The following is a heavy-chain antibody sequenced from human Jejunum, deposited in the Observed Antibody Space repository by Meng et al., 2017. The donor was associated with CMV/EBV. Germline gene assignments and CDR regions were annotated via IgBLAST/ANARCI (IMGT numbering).Heavy chain of an antibody. CDR1: RDYY. CDR2: ISSSGSTI. J-gene: IGHJ6*02. Sequence: RDYYMGLIRQAPGKGLEWVSYISSSGSTIYYADSVKGRFTISRDNAKNSLYLQMNSLRAEDTAVYYCAREARYYDSSGTSSGMDVWGQGTTVTVSS. D-gene: IGHD3-22*01. V-gene: IGHV3-11*04. CDR3: AREARYYDSSGTSSGMDV.